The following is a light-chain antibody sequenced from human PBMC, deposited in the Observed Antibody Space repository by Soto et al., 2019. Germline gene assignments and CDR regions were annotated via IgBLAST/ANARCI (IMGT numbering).Light chain of an antibody. Sequence: QSALTQPASVSGSPGQSITISCAGTSSDIGGFNYVSWYQQHPGKAPTLIIYEVRNRPSGGSNRFSGAKSGNTASLTISGLQSEDEADYYCAAWDDGLEDLLFGGGTKLTVL. V-gene: IGLV2-14*01. J-gene: IGLJ2*01. CDR3: AAWDDGLEDLL. CDR2: EVR. CDR1: SSDIGGFNY.